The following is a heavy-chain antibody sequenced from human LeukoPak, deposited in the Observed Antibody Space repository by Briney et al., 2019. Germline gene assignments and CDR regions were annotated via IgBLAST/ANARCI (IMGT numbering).Heavy chain of an antibody. CDR1: GFTFSSYS. Sequence: GGSLRPSCAASGFTFSSYSMNWVRQAPGKGLEWVSYISSSSSTIYYADSVKGRFTISRDNAKNSLYLQMNSLRAEDTAVYYCARERLDSSGYYGDYYYYMDVWGKGTTVTVSS. CDR3: ARERLDSSGYYGDYYYYMDV. V-gene: IGHV3-48*04. J-gene: IGHJ6*03. D-gene: IGHD3-22*01. CDR2: ISSSSSTI.